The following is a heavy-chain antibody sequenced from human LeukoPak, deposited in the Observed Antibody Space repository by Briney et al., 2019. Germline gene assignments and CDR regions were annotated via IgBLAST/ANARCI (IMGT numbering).Heavy chain of an antibody. J-gene: IGHJ3*02. CDR3: AREGSVNAFNI. CDR2: INHSGST. Sequence: PSETLSLTCAVYGGSFSGYYWSWIRQPPGKGLEWIGEINHSGSTNYNPSLKSRVTISVDTSKNQFSLKLSSVTAADTAVYYCAREGSVNAFNIWGQGTMVTVSP. CDR1: GGSFSGYY. V-gene: IGHV4-34*01.